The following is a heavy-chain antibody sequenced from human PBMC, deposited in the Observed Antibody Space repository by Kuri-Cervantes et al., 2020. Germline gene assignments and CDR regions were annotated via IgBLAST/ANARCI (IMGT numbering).Heavy chain of an antibody. CDR3: ARDEADSSSYYLNSYYYYYMDV. Sequence: ASVKVSCKASGYTFTSYGISWVRQAPGQGLEWMGWISAYNGNTNYAQKLQGRVTMTTDTSTSTAYMELRSLRSDDTAVYYCARDEADSSSYYLNSYYYYYMDVWGKGTTVTVSS. J-gene: IGHJ6*03. CDR2: ISAYNGNT. CDR1: GYTFTSYG. V-gene: IGHV1-18*01. D-gene: IGHD3-22*01.